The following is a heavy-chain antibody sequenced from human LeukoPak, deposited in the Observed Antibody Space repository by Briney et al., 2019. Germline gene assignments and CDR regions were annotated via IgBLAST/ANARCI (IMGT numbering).Heavy chain of an antibody. V-gene: IGHV3-23*01. D-gene: IGHD6-19*01. CDR3: AKGGRFTSGWRGAFDS. CDR1: GFTFSSYA. J-gene: IGHJ4*02. Sequence: PGGSLRLSCAASGFTFSSYAMSWVRQAPGKGLEWVSAISGSGGSTYYADSVKGRFTISRDNSKDTLYLQTDSLSAEDTAVYYCAKGGRFTSGWRGAFDSWGQGTQVTVSS. CDR2: ISGSGGST.